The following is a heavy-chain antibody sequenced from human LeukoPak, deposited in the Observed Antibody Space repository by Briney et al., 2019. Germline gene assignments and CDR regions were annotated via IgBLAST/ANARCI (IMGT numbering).Heavy chain of an antibody. CDR3: ARDGSGSYSGWFDP. Sequence: SVKVSCKASGGTFSSYAISRVRQAPGQGLEWMGRIIPILGIANYAQKFQGRVTITADKSTSTAYMELSSLRSEDTAVYDCARDGSGSYSGWFDPWGQGTLVTVSS. CDR2: IIPILGIA. V-gene: IGHV1-69*04. D-gene: IGHD3-10*01. J-gene: IGHJ5*02. CDR1: GGTFSSYA.